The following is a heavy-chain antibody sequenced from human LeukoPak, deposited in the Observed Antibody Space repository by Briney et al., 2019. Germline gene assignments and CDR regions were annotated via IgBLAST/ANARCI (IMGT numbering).Heavy chain of an antibody. CDR3: ASRGYDYYDSSGYYIRENSFDY. CDR1: GFTFSSYA. J-gene: IGHJ4*02. D-gene: IGHD3-22*01. Sequence: GGSLRLSCAASGFTFSSYAMSWVRQAPGKGLEWVSAISGSGGSTYYADSVKGRFTISRDNSKNTLYLQINSLRAEDTAVYYCASRGYDYYDSSGYYIRENSFDYWGQGTLVTVSS. CDR2: ISGSGGST. V-gene: IGHV3-23*01.